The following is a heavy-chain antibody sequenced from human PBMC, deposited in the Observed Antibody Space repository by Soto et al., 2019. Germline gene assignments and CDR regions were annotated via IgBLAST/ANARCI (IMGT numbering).Heavy chain of an antibody. CDR1: GFTFSSYA. Sequence: XGSLRLSCAASGFTFSSYAMSWVRQAPGKGLEWVSAISGSGGSTYYADSVKGRFTISRDNSKNTLYLQMNSLRAEDTAVYYCAKDLSPYYDFWSGPSNYYYYYGMDVWGQGTTVTVSS. V-gene: IGHV3-23*01. CDR2: ISGSGGST. CDR3: AKDLSPYYDFWSGPSNYYYYYGMDV. D-gene: IGHD3-3*01. J-gene: IGHJ6*02.